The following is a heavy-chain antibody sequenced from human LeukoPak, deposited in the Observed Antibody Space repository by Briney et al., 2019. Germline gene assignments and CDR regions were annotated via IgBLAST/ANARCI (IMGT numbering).Heavy chain of an antibody. CDR2: INSSSSTI. V-gene: IGHV3-48*01. J-gene: IGHJ6*03. CDR1: GLTFSSYS. D-gene: IGHD4-17*01. Sequence: PGGSLRLSCAASGLTFSSYSMNWVRQAPGKGLEWVSYINSSSSTIYYADSVKGRFTISRDNAKNSLYLQMNSLRAEDTAVYYCARDQNTVTLYYYYMDVWGKGTTVTVSS. CDR3: ARDQNTVTLYYYYMDV.